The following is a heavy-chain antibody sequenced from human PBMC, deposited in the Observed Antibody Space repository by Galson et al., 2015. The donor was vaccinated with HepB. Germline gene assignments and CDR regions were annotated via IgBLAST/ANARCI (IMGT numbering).Heavy chain of an antibody. CDR2: IYYSGSA. D-gene: IGHD1-7*01. J-gene: IGHJ4*02. Sequence: ETLSLTCSVSGGSISNHYWSWIRQPPGKGLESIGFIYYSGSANYNPSLKSRVTISVDTSNNQFSLRLTSVTAADTAVYYCARAQEKSNWYSGLVGLDYWGQGILVTVSS. V-gene: IGHV4-59*11. CDR3: ARAQEKSNWYSGLVGLDY. CDR1: GGSISNHY.